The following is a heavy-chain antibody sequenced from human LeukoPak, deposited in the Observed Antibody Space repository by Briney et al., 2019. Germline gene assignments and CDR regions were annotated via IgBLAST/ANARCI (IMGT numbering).Heavy chain of an antibody. J-gene: IGHJ3*02. D-gene: IGHD4-17*01. CDR2: IYTSGST. Sequence: KPSETLSLTCTVSGGSISSYYWSWIRQPAGKGLEWIGRIYTSGSTKCNPSLESRVTMSVDTSKNQVSLRLSPVTAADTAVYYCASGDANTAAAFDIWGQGTMVTVSS. CDR1: GGSISSYY. V-gene: IGHV4-4*07. CDR3: ASGDANTAAAFDI.